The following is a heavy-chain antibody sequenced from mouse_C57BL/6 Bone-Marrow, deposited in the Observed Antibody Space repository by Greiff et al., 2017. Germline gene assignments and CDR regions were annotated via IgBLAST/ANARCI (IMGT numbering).Heavy chain of an antibody. V-gene: IGHV1-81*01. Sequence: QFQLQQSGAELARPGASVKLSCKASGYTFTSYGISWVKQRTGQGLEWIGGIYPRSGNTYYTEKFKGKATLTADKSSSTEYVELRSLTSEDSAVYCCARGGYDDYAMDYWGQGTSVTVSS. J-gene: IGHJ4*01. D-gene: IGHD2-14*01. CDR3: ARGGYDDYAMDY. CDR1: GYTFTSYG. CDR2: IYPRSGNT.